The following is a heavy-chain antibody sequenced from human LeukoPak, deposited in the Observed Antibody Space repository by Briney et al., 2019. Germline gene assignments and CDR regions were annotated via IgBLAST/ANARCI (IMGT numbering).Heavy chain of an antibody. V-gene: IGHV3-23*01. CDR1: GFTFSNYA. J-gene: IGHJ4*02. D-gene: IGHD3-10*01. CDR2: IDGSGGST. CDR3: AKYFYDSGSYPFDH. Sequence: GGSLRLSCAVSGFTFSNYAMSWVRQAPAKGLEWVSAIDGSGGSTYYADSVQGRFTISRDNSKNALYLQMNNLKAEDTATYYCAKYFYDSGSYPFDHWGQGALVTVSS.